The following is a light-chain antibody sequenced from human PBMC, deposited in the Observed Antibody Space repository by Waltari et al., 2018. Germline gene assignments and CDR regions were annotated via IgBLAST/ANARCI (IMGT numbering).Light chain of an antibody. CDR3: SSYAGSSKGV. V-gene: IGLV2-23*02. CDR1: SSDVGNYKR. Sequence: QSALTQPASVSGSPGQSITISCTGTSSDVGNYKRVSWYQQHPGKAPKLMIYAVSKRPSGVSDPFSCSKSGDMASLTISGLQPEDEAEYFCSSYAGSSKGVFGGGTKVTVL. J-gene: IGLJ2*01. CDR2: AVS.